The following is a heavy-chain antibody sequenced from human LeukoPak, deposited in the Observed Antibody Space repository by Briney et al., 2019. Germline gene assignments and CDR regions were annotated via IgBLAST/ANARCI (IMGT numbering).Heavy chain of an antibody. CDR3: ARGVRWLQLSYFDH. Sequence: SQTLSLTCPVSSXFISSGVYYWSWIRQHPGKGLEWIGYIYYSGSTYYNPSLKSRVTISVDTSKNQFSLKLSSVTAADTAVYYCARGVRWLQLSYFDHWGQGTLVTVSS. V-gene: IGHV4-31*03. CDR1: SXFISSGVYY. J-gene: IGHJ4*02. CDR2: IYYSGST. D-gene: IGHD5-24*01.